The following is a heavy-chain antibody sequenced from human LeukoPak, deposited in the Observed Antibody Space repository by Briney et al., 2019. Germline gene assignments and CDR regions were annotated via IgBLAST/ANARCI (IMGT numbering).Heavy chain of an antibody. CDR3: ARGEDAAKTHI. Sequence: SETLPLTCVVYGGSFSGHYRSWIRQPPGKGLEWIGEIHPSGSTYYNPSLESRVTISVDTSKNQLSLKLSSVTAADTAVYYCARGEDAAKTHIWGQGSLVTVSS. V-gene: IGHV4-34*01. CDR2: IHPSGST. J-gene: IGHJ1*01. D-gene: IGHD5-18*01. CDR1: GGSFSGHY.